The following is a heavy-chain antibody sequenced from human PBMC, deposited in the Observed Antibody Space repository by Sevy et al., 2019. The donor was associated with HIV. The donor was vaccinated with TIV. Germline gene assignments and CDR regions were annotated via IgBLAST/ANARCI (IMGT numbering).Heavy chain of an antibody. CDR1: GFTFSSYA. J-gene: IGHJ4*02. Sequence: GGSLRLSCAASGFTFSSYAMSWVRQAPGKGLEWVSAISGSGGSTYYADSVKGRFTISRDNPKNTLYLQMNSLRAEDTAVYYCAKDQERDYYDSSGYLSHWGQGTLVTVSS. D-gene: IGHD3-22*01. CDR3: AKDQERDYYDSSGYLSH. V-gene: IGHV3-23*01. CDR2: ISGSGGST.